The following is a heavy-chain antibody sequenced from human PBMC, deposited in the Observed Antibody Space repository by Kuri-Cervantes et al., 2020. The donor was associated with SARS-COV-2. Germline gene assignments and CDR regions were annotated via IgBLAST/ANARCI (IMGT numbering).Heavy chain of an antibody. J-gene: IGHJ3*02. CDR3: ARVGPLRYFDWLLLGAFDI. CDR2: ISVYNGNT. Sequence: ASVKVSCKASGYTFTNYGISWVRQAPGQGLEWMGWISVYNGNTNYAQNFQGRVTMTTDTSTSTAYMELRSLRSDDTAVYYCARVGPLRYFDWLLLGAFDIWGQGTMVTVSS. D-gene: IGHD3-9*01. CDR1: GYTFTNYG. V-gene: IGHV1-18*04.